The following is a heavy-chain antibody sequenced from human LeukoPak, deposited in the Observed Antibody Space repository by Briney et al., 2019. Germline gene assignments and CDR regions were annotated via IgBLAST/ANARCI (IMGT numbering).Heavy chain of an antibody. D-gene: IGHD6-19*01. V-gene: IGHV3-33*01. J-gene: IGHJ4*02. CDR2: IWYDGSNK. CDR1: GFTFSSYG. Sequence: GRSLRLSCAASGFTFSSYGMHWVRQAPGKGLEWVAVIWYDGSNKYYADSVKGRFTISRDNAKNSLYLQMNSLRAEDTAVYYCARADSSGWFGYWGQGTLVTVSS. CDR3: ARADSSGWFGY.